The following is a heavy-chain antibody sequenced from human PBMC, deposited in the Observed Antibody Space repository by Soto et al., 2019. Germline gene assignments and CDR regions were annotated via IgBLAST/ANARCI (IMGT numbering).Heavy chain of an antibody. Sequence: QVQLVQSGAEVKKPGSSVKVSCKASGGTFSSYAISWVRQAPGQGLEWMGGTIPIFGTANYAQKFQGRVTITADESTSTAYMELSSLRSEDTAVYYCARGTTGYSGYDSPFDYWGQGTLVTVSS. D-gene: IGHD5-12*01. CDR2: TIPIFGTA. V-gene: IGHV1-69*01. J-gene: IGHJ4*02. CDR3: ARGTTGYSGYDSPFDY. CDR1: GGTFSSYA.